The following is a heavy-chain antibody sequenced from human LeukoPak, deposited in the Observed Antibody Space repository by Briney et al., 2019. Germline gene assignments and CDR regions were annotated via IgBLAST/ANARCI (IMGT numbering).Heavy chain of an antibody. D-gene: IGHD6-6*01. CDR1: GGSFSGYY. V-gene: IGHV4-34*01. J-gene: IGHJ6*03. CDR3: ARDGSGLAARRRYYYYYYYMDV. Sequence: SETLSLTCAVYGGSFSGYYWSWIRQPPGKGLEWIGEINHSGSTSYNPSLKSRVTISVDTSKNQFSLKLSSVTAADTAVYYCARDGSGLAARRRYYYYYYYMDVWGKGTTVTVSS. CDR2: INHSGST.